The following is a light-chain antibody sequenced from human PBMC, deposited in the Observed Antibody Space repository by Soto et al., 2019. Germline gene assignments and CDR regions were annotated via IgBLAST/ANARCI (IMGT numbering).Light chain of an antibody. CDR1: QDIRND. CDR2: AAS. Sequence: AIQMTQSPSSLSASVGDRVTITCRASQDIRNDLGWYQQKPGKAPKFLIYAASSLQSGVPSRFSGSGSGTVFTLIISILQPEYFATYYCLQDYIFPWTFGQGTKVEIK. J-gene: IGKJ1*01. CDR3: LQDYIFPWT. V-gene: IGKV1-6*01.